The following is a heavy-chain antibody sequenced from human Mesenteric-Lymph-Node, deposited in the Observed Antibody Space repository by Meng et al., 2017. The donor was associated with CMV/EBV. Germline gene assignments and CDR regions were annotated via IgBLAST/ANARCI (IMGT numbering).Heavy chain of an antibody. Sequence: GSLRLSCTVSGDSISPNSWSWIRQPPGKGLEWIGHIYFSGSIDYSPSLKSRVTMSVDMSKNQISLRLSSVTAADTAVYFCARDRRPGIATSWGPGTLVTVSS. CDR2: IYFSGSI. J-gene: IGHJ5*02. D-gene: IGHD6-13*01. CDR1: GDSISPNS. CDR3: ARDRRPGIATS. V-gene: IGHV4-59*01.